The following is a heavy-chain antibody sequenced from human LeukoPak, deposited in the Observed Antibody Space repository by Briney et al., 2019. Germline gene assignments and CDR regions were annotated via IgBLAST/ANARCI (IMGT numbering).Heavy chain of an antibody. V-gene: IGHV4-39*07. Sequence: SETLSLTCTVPGGSISSSTYYWGWIRQPPGKGLEWIGNIYYSGSTYYNPSLKSGVTMSVDTSKNQFSLRLSSVTAADPAVYYCARVRPSGSYYYYYYMDVWGKGTTVTVSS. CDR2: IYYSGST. J-gene: IGHJ6*03. CDR1: GGSISSSTYY. D-gene: IGHD1-26*01. CDR3: ARVRPSGSYYYYYYMDV.